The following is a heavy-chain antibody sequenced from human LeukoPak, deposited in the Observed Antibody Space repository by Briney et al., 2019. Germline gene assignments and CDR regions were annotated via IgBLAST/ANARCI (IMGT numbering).Heavy chain of an antibody. CDR1: GFTFSSYA. CDR2: ISGSGGST. CDR3: ARTSHYVDIAATIPYGIYYFDY. V-gene: IGHV3-23*01. D-gene: IGHD5-12*01. Sequence: PGGSLRLSCAASGFTFSSYAMSWVRQAPGQGLEWVSAISGSGGSTYYADSVKGRFTISRDNSKNTLYLQMNSLRAEDTAVYYCARTSHYVDIAATIPYGIYYFDYWGQGTLVTVSS. J-gene: IGHJ4*02.